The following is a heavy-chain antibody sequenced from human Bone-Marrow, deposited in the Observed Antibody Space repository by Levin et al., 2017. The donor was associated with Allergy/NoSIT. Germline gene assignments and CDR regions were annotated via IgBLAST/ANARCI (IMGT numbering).Heavy chain of an antibody. D-gene: IGHD3-22*01. J-gene: IGHJ4*02. Sequence: GESLKISCAASGFTFSNAWMNWVRQAPGKGLEWVGRIKSKTDGGTTDYAAPVKGRFTISRDDSKNTLYLQMNSLKTEDTAVYYCTTDTVGYDSSGYYLGLDYWGQGTLVTVSS. CDR3: TTDTVGYDSSGYYLGLDY. CDR1: GFTFSNAW. V-gene: IGHV3-15*07. CDR2: IKSKTDGGTT.